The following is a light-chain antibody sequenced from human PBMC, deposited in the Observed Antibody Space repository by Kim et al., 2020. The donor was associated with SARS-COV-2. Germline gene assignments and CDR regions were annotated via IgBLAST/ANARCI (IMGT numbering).Light chain of an antibody. CDR1: WSNVGRNT. CDR2: SNN. CDR3: AAWDDSLNGVV. J-gene: IGLJ3*02. V-gene: IGLV1-44*01. Sequence: GQRVTISCSGRWSNVGRNTLNWYQELPGTAPQLVIYSNNERPSGVPDRFSGSKSGTSASLAISGLQSEDEADYYCAAWDDSLNGVVFGGGTQLTVL.